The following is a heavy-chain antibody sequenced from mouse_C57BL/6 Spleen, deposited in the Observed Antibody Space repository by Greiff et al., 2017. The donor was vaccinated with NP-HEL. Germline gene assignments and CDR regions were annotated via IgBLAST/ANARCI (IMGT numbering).Heavy chain of an antibody. J-gene: IGHJ2*01. CDR1: GYTFTEYT. CDR2: FYPGSGSI. V-gene: IGHV1-62-2*01. CDR3: ARHEDRRWLLGY. Sequence: QVHVKQSGAELVKPGASVKLSCKASGYTFTEYTIHWVKQRSGQGLEWIGWFYPGSGSIKYNEKFKDKATLTADKSSSTVYMELSRLTSEDSAVYFCARHEDRRWLLGYWGQGTTLTVSS. D-gene: IGHD2-3*01.